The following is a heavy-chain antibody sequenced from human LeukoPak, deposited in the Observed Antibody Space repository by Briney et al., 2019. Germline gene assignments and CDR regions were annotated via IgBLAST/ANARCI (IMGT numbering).Heavy chain of an antibody. CDR2: ISDSGST. V-gene: IGHV4-59*01. Sequence: SETLSLTCTVSGGSMNNYYWSWIRQAPGKGLEWIGYISDSGSTNYNPSLRSRVTISVDTSKNQFSLKLSSVTAADTAVYYCAKTPQYSSTWYVDYWGQGTLVTVSS. CDR3: AKTPQYSSTWYVDY. D-gene: IGHD6-13*01. CDR1: GGSMNNYY. J-gene: IGHJ4*02.